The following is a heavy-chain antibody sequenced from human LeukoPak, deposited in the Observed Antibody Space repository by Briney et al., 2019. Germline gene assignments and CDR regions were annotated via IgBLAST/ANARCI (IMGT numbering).Heavy chain of an antibody. CDR3: ATRYYDSSGYYWHY. J-gene: IGHJ4*02. D-gene: IGHD3-22*01. CDR2: FDPEDGET. Sequence: ASVKVSCKVSGYTLTELSMHWVRQAPGKGLEWVGGFDPEDGETIYAQKFQGRVTMTEDTSTDTAYIELSSLRSEDTAVYYCATRYYDSSGYYWHYWGQGTLVTVSS. CDR1: GYTLTELS. V-gene: IGHV1-24*01.